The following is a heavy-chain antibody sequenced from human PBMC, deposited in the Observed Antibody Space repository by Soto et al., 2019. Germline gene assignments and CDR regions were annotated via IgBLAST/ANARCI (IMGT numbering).Heavy chain of an antibody. J-gene: IGHJ4*02. CDR1: GFTFTRYS. V-gene: IGHV3-21*06. Sequence: GGSLRLSCAASGFTFTRYSMNWVRQAPGKGLEWVSSISSTTNYTYYGDSMKGRFTISRDNAKNSLYLEMNSLRAEDTAVYYCARESEDLTSNFDYWGQGTLVTV. CDR2: ISSTTNYT. CDR3: ARESEDLTSNFDY.